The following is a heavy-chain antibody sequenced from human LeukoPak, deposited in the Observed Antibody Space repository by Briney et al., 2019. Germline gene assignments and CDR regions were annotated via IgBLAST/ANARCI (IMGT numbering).Heavy chain of an antibody. CDR1: GFTFSSNG. CDR2: ISGSGGST. J-gene: IGHJ4*02. Sequence: QPGGSLRLSCAASGFTFSSNGMSWARQAPGKGLEWVSGISGSGGSTFYADSVKGRFTISRDNSKNTLYLQMNSLRAEDTALYYCARVSDISVAAYFDYWGQGTLVTVSS. V-gene: IGHV3-23*01. CDR3: ARVSDISVAAYFDY. D-gene: IGHD6-19*01.